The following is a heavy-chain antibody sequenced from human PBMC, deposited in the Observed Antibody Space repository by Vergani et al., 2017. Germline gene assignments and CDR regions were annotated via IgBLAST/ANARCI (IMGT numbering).Heavy chain of an antibody. J-gene: IGHJ4*02. Sequence: QVQLVQSGAEVKKPGASVKVSCKASGYTFTSYGISWVRQAPGQGLEWMGWISAYNGNTNYAQKLQGRVTMTTDTSTSTAYMRLRSLRSDDTAVYYCARGVVYCSSTSCYKPEGFQFDYWGQGTLVTVSS. V-gene: IGHV1-18*01. CDR3: ARGVVYCSSTSCYKPEGFQFDY. CDR1: GYTFTSYG. D-gene: IGHD2-2*02. CDR2: ISAYNGNT.